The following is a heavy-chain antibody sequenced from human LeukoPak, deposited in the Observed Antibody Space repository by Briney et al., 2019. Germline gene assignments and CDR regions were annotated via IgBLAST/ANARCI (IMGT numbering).Heavy chain of an antibody. J-gene: IGHJ4*02. CDR1: GGTFSSYA. CDR3: ASGPLYGGRLLALDY. Sequence: GASVKVSCKASGGTFSSYAISWVRQAPGQGLEWMGRIIPILGIANYAQKFQGRVTITADKSTSTAYMELSSLRSEDTAVYYCASGPLYGGRLLALDYWGQGTLVTVSS. D-gene: IGHD4-23*01. CDR2: IIPILGIA. V-gene: IGHV1-69*04.